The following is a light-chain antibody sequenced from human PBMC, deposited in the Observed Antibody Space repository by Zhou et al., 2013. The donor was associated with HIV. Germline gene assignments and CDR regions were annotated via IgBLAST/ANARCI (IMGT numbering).Light chain of an antibody. CDR2: DTS. Sequence: EVVMTQSPSTLSVSPGDRVTLSCRASQNVFSNLAWYQQKPGQAPSLLIYDTSTRATGVPDRFSGSGSGTDFTLSISRLEPEDFAVYYCHQYARSPYTFGQGTKLEV. CDR3: HQYARSPYT. CDR1: QNVFSN. J-gene: IGKJ2*01. V-gene: IGKV3-20*01.